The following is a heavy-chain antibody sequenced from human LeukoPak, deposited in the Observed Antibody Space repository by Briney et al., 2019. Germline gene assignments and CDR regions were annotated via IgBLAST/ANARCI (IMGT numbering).Heavy chain of an antibody. V-gene: IGHV1-69*01. J-gene: IGHJ4*02. CDR1: GGTFSIYA. CDR3: ARDPYYYDSSGYRHLHYFDY. CDR2: IIPIFGTA. Sequence: ASVKVSCKASGGTFSIYAISWVRQAPGQGLEWMGGIIPIFGTANYAQKFQGRVTITADESTSTAYMELSSLRSEDTAVYYCARDPYYYDSSGYRHLHYFDYWGQGTLVTVSS. D-gene: IGHD3-22*01.